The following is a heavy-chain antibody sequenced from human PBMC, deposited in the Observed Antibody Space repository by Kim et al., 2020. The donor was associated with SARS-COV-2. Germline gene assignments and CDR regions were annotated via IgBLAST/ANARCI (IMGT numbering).Heavy chain of an antibody. V-gene: IGHV4-30-4*01. CDR2: IYYSGST. CDR3: ARFGVYSHGGAFDI. CDR1: GGSISSGDYY. D-gene: IGHD2-15*01. Sequence: SETLSLTCTVSGGSISSGDYYWSWIRQPPGKGLEWIGYIYYSGSTYYNPSLKSRVTISVDTSKNQFSLKLSSVTAADTAVHYCARFGVYSHGGAFDIWGQGTMVTVSS. J-gene: IGHJ3*02.